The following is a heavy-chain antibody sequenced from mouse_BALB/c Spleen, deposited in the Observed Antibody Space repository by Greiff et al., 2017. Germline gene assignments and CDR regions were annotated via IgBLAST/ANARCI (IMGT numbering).Heavy chain of an antibody. J-gene: IGHJ2*01. Sequence: VQLQQSGPELVKPGASVKLSCKASGYTFTSYYIHWVKQMPGQGLEWIGWIYPGDGSTKYNEKFKGKTTLTADKSSSTAYMLLSSLTSEDSAIYFWARGYGNYDYFDYWGQGTTLTVSS. CDR3: ARGYGNYDYFDY. CDR1: GYTFTSYY. V-gene: IGHV1S56*01. CDR2: IYPGDGST. D-gene: IGHD2-10*02.